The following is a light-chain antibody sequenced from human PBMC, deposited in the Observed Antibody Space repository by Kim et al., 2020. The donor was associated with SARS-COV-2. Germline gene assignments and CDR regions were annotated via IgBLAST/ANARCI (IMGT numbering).Light chain of an antibody. Sequence: EIVLTQSPATLSLSPGERATLSCRASQSVSSYLAWYQQKPGQAPRLLIYDASNRATGIPARFSGSGSGTDFTLTISSLEPEDFAVYYCQQRSNRPRGTFGGGTKVDIK. V-gene: IGKV3-11*01. J-gene: IGKJ4*01. CDR2: DAS. CDR1: QSVSSY. CDR3: QQRSNRPRGT.